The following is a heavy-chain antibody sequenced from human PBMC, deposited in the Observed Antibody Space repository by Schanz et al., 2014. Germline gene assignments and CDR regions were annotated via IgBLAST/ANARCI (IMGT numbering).Heavy chain of an antibody. V-gene: IGHV3-23*04. J-gene: IGHJ4*02. CDR1: GFTFSSYA. Sequence: EVQLVASGGGLVQPGGSLRLSCAASGFTFSSYAMSWVRQAPGKGLEWVSAISGSGGTIYYADSVKGRFTISRDNAKNSLYLEMNSLRAEDTALYYCARDRRNADLDYWGQGTLVTVSS. CDR2: ISGSGGTI. D-gene: IGHD1-1*01. CDR3: ARDRRNADLDY.